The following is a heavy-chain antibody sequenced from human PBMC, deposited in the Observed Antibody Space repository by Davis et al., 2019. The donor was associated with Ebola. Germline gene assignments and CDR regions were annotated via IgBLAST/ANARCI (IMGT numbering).Heavy chain of an antibody. V-gene: IGHV3-21*01. J-gene: IGHJ3*02. CDR3: ARDRVAVAGIDGDAFDI. D-gene: IGHD6-19*01. Sequence: PGGSLRLSCAASGFTFSSYSMNWVRQAPGKGLEWVSSISSSSSYIYYADSVKGRFTISRDNAKNSLYLQMNSLRAEDTAVYYCARDRVAVAGIDGDAFDIWGQGTMVTVSS. CDR2: ISSSSSYI. CDR1: GFTFSSYS.